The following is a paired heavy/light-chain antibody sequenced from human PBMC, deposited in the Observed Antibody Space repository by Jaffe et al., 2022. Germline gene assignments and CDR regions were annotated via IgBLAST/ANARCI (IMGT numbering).Light chain of an antibody. CDR3: CSYAGSSWV. V-gene: IGLV2-11*01. Sequence: QSALTQPRSVSGSPGQSVTISCTGTSNDVGGFNYVSWYQQHPGTAPKFMIYDVSKRPSGVPDRFSGSKSGNTASLTISGLQAEDEADYYCCSYAGSSWVFGTGTKVTVL. J-gene: IGLJ1*01. CDR1: SNDVGGFNY. CDR2: DVS.
Heavy chain of an antibody. D-gene: IGHD2-8*02. CDR3: ASARFAYCTGGKCYVGY. J-gene: IGHJ4*02. CDR1: GFTFSTYW. Sequence: EVQLVESGGGLVQPGGSLRLSCTASGFTFSTYWMTWVRQAPGKGLEWVANIKEDGSEEYYVDSVKGRFTISRDNAKNSLYLQMNSLRGDDTAVYYCASARFAYCTGGKCYVGYWGQGTLVTVSS. CDR2: IKEDGSEE. V-gene: IGHV3-7*05.